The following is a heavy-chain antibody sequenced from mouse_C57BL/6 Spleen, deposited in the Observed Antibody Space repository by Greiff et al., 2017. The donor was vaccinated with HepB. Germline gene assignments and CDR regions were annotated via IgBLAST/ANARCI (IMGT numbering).Heavy chain of an antibody. CDR2: IYPGSGST. CDR1: GYTFTSYW. J-gene: IGHJ2*01. CDR3: ARDGNYGRDY. V-gene: IGHV1-55*01. Sequence: QVQLQPGAELVKPGASVKMSCTASGYTFTSYWITWVKQRPGQGLEWIGDIYPGSGSTNYNEKFKSKATLTVDTSSSTAYMQLSSLTSEDSAVYYCARDGNYGRDYWGQGTTLTVSS. D-gene: IGHD2-1*01.